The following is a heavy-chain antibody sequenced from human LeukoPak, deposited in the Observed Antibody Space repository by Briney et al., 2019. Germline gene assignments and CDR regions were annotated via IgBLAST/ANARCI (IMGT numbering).Heavy chain of an antibody. CDR2: IWYDGSNK. CDR3: AKETTTSRRGFDY. D-gene: IGHD3-10*01. CDR1: EFTFSSYG. J-gene: IGHJ4*02. Sequence: GGALRLSCAASEFTFSSYGMHWVRQAPGKGLEWVADIWYDGSNKYYADSVKGRFTISRDNSKNPLYLQMNSLRVEDTSVFYCAKETTTSRRGFDYWRQGIPVTVSS. V-gene: IGHV3-33*06.